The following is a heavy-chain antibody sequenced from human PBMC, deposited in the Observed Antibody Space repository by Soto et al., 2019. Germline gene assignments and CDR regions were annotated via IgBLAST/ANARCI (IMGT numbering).Heavy chain of an antibody. J-gene: IGHJ1*01. Sequence: GSVKVSCKASGYTLTSYAIHWVRQAPGQRLEWMGWINAGNGNTKYSQKLQGRVTITRDTSASTAYMELSSLRSEDTAVYYCAREFPSLSSSWREHFQPWGQGTLVTVSS. CDR1: GYTLTSYA. CDR2: INAGNGNT. V-gene: IGHV1-3*01. D-gene: IGHD6-13*01. CDR3: AREFPSLSSSWREHFQP.